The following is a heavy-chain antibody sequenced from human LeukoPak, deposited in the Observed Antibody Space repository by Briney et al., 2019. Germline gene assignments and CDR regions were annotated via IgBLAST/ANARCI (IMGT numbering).Heavy chain of an antibody. D-gene: IGHD3-10*01. Sequence: GGSLRLSCAASGFTFSSYSMNWVRQAPGKGLEWVSYISSSSSTIYHADSVKGRFTISRDNAKNSLYLQMNSLRAEDTAVYYCARDGIVPYYYGSGSSVYYMDVWGKGTTVTVSS. CDR2: ISSSSSTI. J-gene: IGHJ6*03. V-gene: IGHV3-48*01. CDR1: GFTFSSYS. CDR3: ARDGIVPYYYGSGSSVYYMDV.